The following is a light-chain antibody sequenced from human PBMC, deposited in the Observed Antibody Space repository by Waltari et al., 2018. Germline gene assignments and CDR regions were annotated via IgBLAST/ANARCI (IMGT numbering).Light chain of an antibody. J-gene: IGKJ1*01. Sequence: DIVMTQSPDSLAVSLGERATINCKSSQSVLYSPDNKNFLAWYQQKPGQPPKLLIYWASTRESGVPDRFSGSGSGTDFTLTISSLQAEDVAVYYCQQYYSTPWTFAQGTKVEIK. CDR3: QQYYSTPWT. V-gene: IGKV4-1*01. CDR1: QSVLYSPDNKNF. CDR2: WAS.